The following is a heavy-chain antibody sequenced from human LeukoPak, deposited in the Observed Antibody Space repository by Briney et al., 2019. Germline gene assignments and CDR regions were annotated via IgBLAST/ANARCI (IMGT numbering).Heavy chain of an antibody. D-gene: IGHD2/OR15-2a*01. V-gene: IGHV4-61*02. CDR1: GGSISSGSYY. J-gene: IGHJ5*02. CDR2: IYTSGST. Sequence: SQTLSLTCTVSGGSISSGSYYWSWIRQPAGKGLEWIGRIYTSGSTNYNPSLKSRVTISVDTSKNQFSLKLNSVTAADTAVYYCARESNYYFNWFDPWGQGTLVTVSS. CDR3: ARESNYYFNWFDP.